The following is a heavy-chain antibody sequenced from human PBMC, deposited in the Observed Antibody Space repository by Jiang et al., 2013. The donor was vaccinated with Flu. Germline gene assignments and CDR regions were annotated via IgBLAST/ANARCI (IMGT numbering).Heavy chain of an antibody. J-gene: IGHJ5*02. CDR1: GDSVSSSSAA. Sequence: QTLSLTCAISGDSVSSSSAAWSWIRQSPSRGLEWLGRTYYRSQWYSDYALSVKGRITINADTSKSQFSLHLNSVTPEDSAAYYCARATVTYRYRSGWSHYSWFDPWGQGTRVTVSS. CDR3: ARATVTYRYRSGWSHYSWFDP. V-gene: IGHV6-1*01. D-gene: IGHD6-19*01. CDR2: TYYRSQWYS.